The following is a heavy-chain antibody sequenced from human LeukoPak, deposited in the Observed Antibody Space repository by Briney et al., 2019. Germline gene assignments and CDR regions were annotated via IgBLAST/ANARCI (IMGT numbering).Heavy chain of an antibody. V-gene: IGHV1-2*02. CDR3: ARGDGEGATIYAFDI. Sequence: VASVKVSCKASGYTFTGYYMHWVRQAPGQGLEWMGWINPNSGGTNYAQKFQGRVTMTRDTSISTAYMELSRLRSDDTAVYYCARGDGEGATIYAFDIWGQGTMVTVSS. J-gene: IGHJ3*02. CDR1: GYTFTGYY. CDR2: INPNSGGT. D-gene: IGHD1-26*01.